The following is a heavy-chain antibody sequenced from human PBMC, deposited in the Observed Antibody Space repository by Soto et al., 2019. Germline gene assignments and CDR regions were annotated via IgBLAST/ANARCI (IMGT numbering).Heavy chain of an antibody. Sequence: PWGSLRLSCASSGFTFISYAMHWVRQAPGKGLEWVAVISYDGSNKYYADSVKGRFTISRDNSKNTLYLQMNSLRAEDTAVYYCAARGYYYGMDVWGQGTTVTVSS. CDR1: GFTFISYA. CDR2: ISYDGSNK. D-gene: IGHD3-10*01. CDR3: AARGYYYGMDV. J-gene: IGHJ6*02. V-gene: IGHV3-30-3*01.